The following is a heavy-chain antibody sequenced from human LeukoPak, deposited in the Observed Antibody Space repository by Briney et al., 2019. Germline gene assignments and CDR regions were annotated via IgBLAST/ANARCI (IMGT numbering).Heavy chain of an antibody. CDR3: ARTQTYYDFWSGPSDPYFDY. CDR1: GFTFSSYW. J-gene: IGHJ4*02. V-gene: IGHV3-7*01. D-gene: IGHD3-3*01. Sequence: GGSLRLSCAASGFTFSSYWMSWVRQAPGKGLEWVANIKQDGREKYYVDSVKGRFTISRDNAKNSLYLQMNSLRAEDTAVYYCARTQTYYDFWSGPSDPYFDYWGQGTLVTVSS. CDR2: IKQDGREK.